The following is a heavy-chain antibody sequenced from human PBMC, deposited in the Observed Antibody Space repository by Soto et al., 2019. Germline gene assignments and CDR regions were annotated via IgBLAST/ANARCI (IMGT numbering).Heavy chain of an antibody. Sequence: GGSLRLSCAASGFTFDDYAMHWVRQAPGKGLEWVSGISWNSGSIGYADSVKGRFTISRDNAKDSLYLQMNSLRAEDTALYYCAKAERGYCSSTSCPKLYYYYYYGMDVWGQGTTVTVSS. J-gene: IGHJ6*02. CDR1: GFTFDDYA. D-gene: IGHD2-2*01. V-gene: IGHV3-9*01. CDR2: ISWNSGSI. CDR3: AKAERGYCSSTSCPKLYYYYYYGMDV.